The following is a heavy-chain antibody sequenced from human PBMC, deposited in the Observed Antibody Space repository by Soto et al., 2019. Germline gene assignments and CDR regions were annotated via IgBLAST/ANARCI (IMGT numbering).Heavy chain of an antibody. D-gene: IGHD3-9*01. CDR3: ARDARYFDWFESAYYGMDV. J-gene: IGHJ6*02. V-gene: IGHV3-48*01. CDR2: ISSSSSTI. CDR1: GFTFSSYS. Sequence: EVQLVESGGGLVQPGGSLRLSCAASGFTFSSYSMNWVRQAPGKGLEWVSYISSSSSTIYYADSVKGRFTISRDNAKNSLYLQMNSLGAKDTAVYYCARDARYFDWFESAYYGMDVWGQGTTVTVSS.